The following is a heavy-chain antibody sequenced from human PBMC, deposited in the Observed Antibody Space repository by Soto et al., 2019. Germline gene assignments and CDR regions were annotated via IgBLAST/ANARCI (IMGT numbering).Heavy chain of an antibody. CDR3: ARGGTPIDS. V-gene: IGHV1-18*01. D-gene: IGHD3-16*01. CDR2: ISAYNGNT. CDR1: GYTFTNFG. Sequence: QVHLVQSGAEVKKPGASVKVSCTASGYTFTNFGISWVRQAPGQGLEWMGWISAYNGNTNYAQKFQGRVTMTTDTPTRTAYMELRTRRSDDTTVYCSARGGTPIDSWGQGTLVTVSS. J-gene: IGHJ4*02.